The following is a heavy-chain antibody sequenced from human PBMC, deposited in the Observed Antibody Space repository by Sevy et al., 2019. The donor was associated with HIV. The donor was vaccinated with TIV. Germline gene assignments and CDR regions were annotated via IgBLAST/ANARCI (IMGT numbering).Heavy chain of an antibody. V-gene: IGHV4-59*01. CDR3: ARGKVLFDY. J-gene: IGHJ4*02. CDR1: GGSFSSYY. Sequence: SETLSLTCTVSGGSFSSYYWSWIRQPPGKGLEWIGYIYYNGSTNSNPSLRGRVTIPAHTSKNQLSLKLKSATTADTAMYYCARGKVLFDYWSQGTLVTVSS. CDR2: IYYNGST. D-gene: IGHD3-10*01.